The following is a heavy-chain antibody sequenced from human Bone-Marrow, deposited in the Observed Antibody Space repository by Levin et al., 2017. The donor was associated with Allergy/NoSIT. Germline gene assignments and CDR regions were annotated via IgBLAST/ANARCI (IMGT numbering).Heavy chain of an antibody. CDR3: ARGGVMDAFDL. CDR2: MSYRGTS. CDR1: GGSITTDDYY. J-gene: IGHJ3*01. Sequence: SETLSLTCTVSGGSITTDDYYWSWLRQRPGTGLEWFGYMSYRGTSFYNPSLKSRVSISGDTSKNQFSLNLRSVTAADSGVYYCARGGVMDAFDLWGQGTLVTVSS. V-gene: IGHV4-31*03.